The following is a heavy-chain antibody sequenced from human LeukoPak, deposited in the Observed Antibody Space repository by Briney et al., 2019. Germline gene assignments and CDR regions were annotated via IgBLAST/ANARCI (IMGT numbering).Heavy chain of an antibody. CDR1: GFTFSSFG. CDR2: IGGSGRTI. J-gene: IGHJ4*02. CDR3: ARGARYDSSGYFYGSFDY. Sequence: GGSLRLSCVASGFTFSSFGMNWVRQAPGKGLEWVSYIGGSGRTIYYADTVKGRFTISRDDAKNSLSLQMNSLRAEDTAVYYCARGARYDSSGYFYGSFDYWGQGSPVTVSS. V-gene: IGHV3-48*04. D-gene: IGHD3-22*01.